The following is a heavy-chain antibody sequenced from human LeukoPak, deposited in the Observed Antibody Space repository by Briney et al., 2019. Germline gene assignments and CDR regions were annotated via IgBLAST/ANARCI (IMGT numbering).Heavy chain of an antibody. CDR1: GFTFSSYA. CDR2: ISYDGSNK. D-gene: IGHD2-15*01. Sequence: GGSLRLSCAASGFTFSSYAMHWVRQAPGKGLEWVAVISYDGSNKYYADSVKGRFTISRDNSKNTLYLQMNSLRAEDTAVYYCARVGGSILDVPFYYYGMDVWGQGTTVTVSS. J-gene: IGHJ6*02. CDR3: ARVGGSILDVPFYYYGMDV. V-gene: IGHV3-30-3*01.